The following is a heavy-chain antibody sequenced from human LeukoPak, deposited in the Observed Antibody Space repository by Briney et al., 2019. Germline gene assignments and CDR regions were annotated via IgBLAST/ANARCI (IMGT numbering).Heavy chain of an antibody. V-gene: IGHV3-15*01. J-gene: IGHJ4*02. CDR3: ARAGFTFSDYFGSFFDY. CDR2: IKSKTDGGTT. D-gene: IGHD3-10*01. CDR1: GFTFSNAW. Sequence: PGGSLRLSCAASGFTFSNAWMSWVRQAPGKGLEWVGRIKSKTDGGTTDYAAPVKGRFTISRDNSKNTLYLQMNSLRAEDTAVYYCARAGFTFSDYFGSFFDYWGQGTLVTVSS.